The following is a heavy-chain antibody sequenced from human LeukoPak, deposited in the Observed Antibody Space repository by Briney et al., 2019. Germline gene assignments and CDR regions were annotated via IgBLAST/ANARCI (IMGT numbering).Heavy chain of an antibody. Sequence: ASVKVSCKASGYTFTSYGISWVRQAPGQGLEWMGWISAYNGNTNYAQKLQGRVTMTTDTSTSTAYMELRSLRSDDTAVYYCARRSGSSSSWYPHRDYWGQGTLVTVSS. CDR3: ARRSGSSSSWYPHRDY. CDR2: ISAYNGNT. CDR1: GYTFTSYG. D-gene: IGHD6-13*01. V-gene: IGHV1-18*01. J-gene: IGHJ4*02.